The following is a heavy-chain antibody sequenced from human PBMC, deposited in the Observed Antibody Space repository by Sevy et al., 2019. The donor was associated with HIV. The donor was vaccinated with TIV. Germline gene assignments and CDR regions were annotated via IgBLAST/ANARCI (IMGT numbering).Heavy chain of an antibody. CDR1: GFTFSSYT. CDR3: AKIAAAATHYYYYGMDV. J-gene: IGHJ6*02. Sequence: GGSLRLSCAVSGFTFSSYTMNWVRQAPGKGLEWVSAISGSGGSTYYADSVKGRFTISRDNSKNTLYLQMNSLRAEDTAVYYCAKIAAAATHYYYYGMDVWGQGTTVTVSS. CDR2: ISGSGGST. V-gene: IGHV3-23*01. D-gene: IGHD6-13*01.